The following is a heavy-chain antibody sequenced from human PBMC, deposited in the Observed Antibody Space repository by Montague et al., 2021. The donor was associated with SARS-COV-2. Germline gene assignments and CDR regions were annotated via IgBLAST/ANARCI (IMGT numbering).Heavy chain of an antibody. V-gene: IGHV4-4*02. CDR2: IYLSGFT. CDR1: DVSLSTSTW. CDR3: ARGGLGNRGFDY. Sequence: SETLSLTCAVSDVSLSTSTWWSWVRQSPGKGLEWVGEIYLSGFTQYNPPVKSRVSISLDDSRSQFSLRLTSVTAADTAVYFCARGGLGNRGFDYWGQGTLVTVSS. J-gene: IGHJ4*02. D-gene: IGHD3/OR15-3a*01.